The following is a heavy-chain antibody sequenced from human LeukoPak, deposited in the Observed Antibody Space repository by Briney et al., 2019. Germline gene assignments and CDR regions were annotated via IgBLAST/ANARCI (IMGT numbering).Heavy chain of an antibody. Sequence: SGPALVKPTQTLTLTCTFSGFSLSTRGMRVSWIRQPPGKALEWLPPIDWDDDKFYSTSLKTRLTISKDTSKNQVVLTMTNMDPVDTATYHCARTPNYYYYYMDVWGKGTTVTVSS. CDR2: IDWDDDK. CDR1: GFSLSTRGMR. V-gene: IGHV2-70*04. J-gene: IGHJ6*03. CDR3: ARTPNYYYYYMDV.